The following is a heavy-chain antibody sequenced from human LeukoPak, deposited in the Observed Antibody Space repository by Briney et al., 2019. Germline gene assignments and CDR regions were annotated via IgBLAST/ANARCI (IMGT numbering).Heavy chain of an antibody. CDR1: VLTFSSYG. V-gene: IGHV3-30*18. CDR3: AKDRRYYYDSSGYPDAFDI. J-gene: IGHJ3*02. D-gene: IGHD3-22*01. Sequence: GGSLRLSCAASVLTFSSYGMCWGRQAPGKGLEWVTVISYDGSKKYYSDSVKGRFTISRDNSKNTLYLQMNSLRAEDTAVYYCAKDRRYYYDSSGYPDAFDIWGQGTMVTVSS. CDR2: ISYDGSKK.